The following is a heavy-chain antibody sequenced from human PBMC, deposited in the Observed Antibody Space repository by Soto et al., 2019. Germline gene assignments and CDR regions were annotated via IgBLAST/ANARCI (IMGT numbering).Heavy chain of an antibody. Sequence: QEQLVESGGDVVQPGRSLTLSCAASGFTFSANAMHWVRQAPGKGLEWVAGIAYAGTIKIYRDSVKGRFTISRDDSKSTLYLQMNSLRPEDTAVYYCARDKIKGAPDYLDSWGQGTLVTISS. J-gene: IGHJ4*02. CDR2: IAYAGTIK. D-gene: IGHD1-26*01. CDR1: GFTFSANA. V-gene: IGHV3-30-3*01. CDR3: ARDKIKGAPDYLDS.